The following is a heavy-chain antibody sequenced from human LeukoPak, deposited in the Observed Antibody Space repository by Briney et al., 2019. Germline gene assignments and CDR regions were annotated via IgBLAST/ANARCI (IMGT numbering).Heavy chain of an antibody. CDR1: GGSFSGYY. V-gene: IGHV4-34*01. Sequence: PSETLSLTCAVYGGSFSGYYWSWLRQPPGKGLEWIGEINHSGSTNYNPSLKSRVTISVDTSKNQFSLKLSSVTAADTAVYYCARVFGYSYGYTRFDYWGQGTPVTVSS. CDR2: INHSGST. J-gene: IGHJ4*02. CDR3: ARVFGYSYGYTRFDY. D-gene: IGHD5-18*01.